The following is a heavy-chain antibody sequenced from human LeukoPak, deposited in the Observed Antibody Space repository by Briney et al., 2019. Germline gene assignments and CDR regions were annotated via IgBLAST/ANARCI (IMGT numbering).Heavy chain of an antibody. D-gene: IGHD2-8*02. V-gene: IGHV3-9*01. CDR2: INWRRDFV. J-gene: IGHJ5*02. Sequence: PGGSLRLSCAASGSSIDEYAMHWVRQAPGKGLEGVSGINWRRDFVPCADSVKGTFIISRDNATQSAYQEMNSLRKKDTALYFCTKGSWSPRGFNWFDPWGQGNVVTVSS. CDR3: TKGSWSPRGFNWFDP. CDR1: GSSIDEYA.